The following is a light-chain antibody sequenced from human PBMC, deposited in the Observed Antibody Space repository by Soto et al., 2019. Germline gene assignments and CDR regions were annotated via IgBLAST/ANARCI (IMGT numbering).Light chain of an antibody. V-gene: IGKV1-8*01. CDR2: AAS. CDR3: QQYYSYLPYT. Sequence: AIRMTQSPSSLSASTGDRVTITCRASQGISSYLAWYQQKPGKAPKLLIYAASTWQSGVQSRFSGSGSETDFTLTISCLQSEDFAKYFCQQYYSYLPYTFGQGTKLEIK. J-gene: IGKJ2*01. CDR1: QGISSY.